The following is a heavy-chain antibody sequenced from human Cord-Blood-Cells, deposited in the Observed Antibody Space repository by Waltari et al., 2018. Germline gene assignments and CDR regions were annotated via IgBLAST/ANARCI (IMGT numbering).Heavy chain of an antibody. CDR2: INHSGST. D-gene: IGHD3-22*01. CDR3: ARVGYYDSSGYHGDY. Sequence: QVQLQQWGAGLLKPSETLSLTCAVYGGSFSGYYWSGIRQPPGKGLEWIGEINHSGSTNYNPSLKSRVTISVDTSKNQFSLKLSSVTAADTAVYYCARVGYYDSSGYHGDYWGQGTLVTVSS. J-gene: IGHJ4*02. V-gene: IGHV4-34*01. CDR1: GGSFSGYY.